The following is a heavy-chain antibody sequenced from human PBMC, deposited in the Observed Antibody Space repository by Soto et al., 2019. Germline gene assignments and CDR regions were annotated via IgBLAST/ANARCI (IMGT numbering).Heavy chain of an antibody. CDR1: GFTFSSYA. J-gene: IGHJ6*03. Sequence: GGSLRLSCAASGFTFSSYAMSWVRQAPGKGLEWVSAISGSGGSTYYADSVKGRFTISRDNSKNTLYLQMNSLRAEDTAVYYCAKGAVVVAARPPPPKKYYYYYMDVWGKGTTVTVSS. CDR2: ISGSGGST. CDR3: AKGAVVVAARPPPPKKYYYYYMDV. V-gene: IGHV3-23*01. D-gene: IGHD2-15*01.